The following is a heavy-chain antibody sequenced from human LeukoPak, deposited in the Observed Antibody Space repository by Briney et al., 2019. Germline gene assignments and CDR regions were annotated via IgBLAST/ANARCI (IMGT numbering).Heavy chain of an antibody. V-gene: IGHV3-7*04. D-gene: IGHD5-24*01. CDR3: TRVGYIDEGIDY. CDR1: GFPFSSYW. J-gene: IGHJ4*02. CDR2: IKRDGSKK. Sequence: GGSLRLSCVASGFPFSSYWMTWVRQAPGKGLEWVANIKRDGSKKSYVDSVKGRFTISRDNAKNSLYLQMNSLRAEDTAIYYCTRVGYIDEGIDYWGQGTLVAVSS.